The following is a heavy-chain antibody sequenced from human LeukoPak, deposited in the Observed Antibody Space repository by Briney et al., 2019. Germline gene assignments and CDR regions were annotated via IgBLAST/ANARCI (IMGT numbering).Heavy chain of an antibody. J-gene: IGHJ6*02. V-gene: IGHV3-23*01. CDR2: VRGDGGGT. Sequence: QPGGSLRLHCSASKFSFSAYGMTWVRQAPGKGLEWVSSVRGDGGGTSYADSVKGRFTISRDNSKNTLYLQMNSLRVEDTAVYYCAKDRSDSSSWYCVDVWGQGTTVTVSS. CDR1: KFSFSAYG. D-gene: IGHD6-13*01. CDR3: AKDRSDSSSWYCVDV.